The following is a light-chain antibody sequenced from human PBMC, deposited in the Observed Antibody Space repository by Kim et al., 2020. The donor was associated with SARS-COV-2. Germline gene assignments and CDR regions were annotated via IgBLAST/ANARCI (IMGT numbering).Light chain of an antibody. V-gene: IGKV1-5*03. CDR1: QNIINW. CDR3: QHFYDVSWT. J-gene: IGKJ1*01. Sequence: PSVGDRVTITCRASQNIINWLAWYQLKPGKAPRLLISKTSNLESGVPSRFSGSGSGAEFTLTISSLQPDDFATYYCQHFYDVSWTFGQGTKVDIK. CDR2: KTS.